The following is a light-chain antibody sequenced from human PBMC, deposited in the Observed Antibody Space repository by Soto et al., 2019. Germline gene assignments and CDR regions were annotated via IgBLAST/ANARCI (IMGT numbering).Light chain of an antibody. CDR2: AAS. J-gene: IGKJ2*01. CDR1: QSISVH. Sequence: DIPMTQSPSSLSASVGDTVTITCRASQSISVHLNWYQQKAGKVTKLLIYAASNLYFGVRSRFSGSGSETDFALTISSLQPEDFATYYCQKCYITPYTFGQGTRLEIK. CDR3: QKCYITPYT. V-gene: IGKV1-39*01.